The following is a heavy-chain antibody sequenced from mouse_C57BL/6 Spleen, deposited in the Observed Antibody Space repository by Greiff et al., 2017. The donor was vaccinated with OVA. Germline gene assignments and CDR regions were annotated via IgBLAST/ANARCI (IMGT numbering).Heavy chain of an antibody. V-gene: IGHV14-2*01. CDR2: IDPEDGET. J-gene: IGHJ1*03. CDR3: ARGYYYGSSYWWYFDV. Sequence: VQLQQSGAELVKPGASVKLSCTASGFNIKDYYMHWVKQRTEQGLEWIGRIDPEDGETKYAPKFQGKATLTADTSSNTAYLQLSSLTSEDTAVYYCARGYYYGSSYWWYFDVWGTGTTVTVSS. D-gene: IGHD1-1*01. CDR1: GFNIKDYY.